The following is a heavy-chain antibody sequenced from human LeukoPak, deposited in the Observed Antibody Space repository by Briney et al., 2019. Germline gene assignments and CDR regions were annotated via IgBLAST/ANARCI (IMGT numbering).Heavy chain of an antibody. CDR1: GFNFDAYG. D-gene: IGHD3-16*01. Sequence: PGGSLRLSCAASGFNFDAYGMNWVRQAPGEGLEWVSSITSRGTYIYYADSVKGRFIVSRDNTQNSLYLQMNSLIAEDTAVYYCARDSRPPWGKIELWGQGTLVTVSS. CDR3: ARDSRPPWGKIEL. CDR2: ITSRGTYI. J-gene: IGHJ4*02. V-gene: IGHV3-21*01.